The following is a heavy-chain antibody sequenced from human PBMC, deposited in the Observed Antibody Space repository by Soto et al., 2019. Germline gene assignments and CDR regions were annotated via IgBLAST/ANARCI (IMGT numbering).Heavy chain of an antibody. CDR1: GFTFSSYS. J-gene: IGHJ1*01. CDR2: ISSSSSYI. CDR3: ARGGSDSSGYYADAEYFQH. Sequence: EVQLVESGGGLVKPGGSLRLXCAASGFTFSSYSMNWVRQAPGKGLXWVSXISSSSSYIYYADSVKGRFTIXXXXXXXXXXXXXXXXXXXXXXXYYCARGGSDSSGYYADAEYFQHWGQGTLVTVSS. V-gene: IGHV3-21*01. D-gene: IGHD3-22*01.